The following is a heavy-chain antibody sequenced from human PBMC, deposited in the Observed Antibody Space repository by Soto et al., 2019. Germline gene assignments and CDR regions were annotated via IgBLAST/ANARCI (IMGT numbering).Heavy chain of an antibody. V-gene: IGHV4-30-4*01. J-gene: IGHJ5*02. CDR3: AREVITIFGVVTTNWFDP. D-gene: IGHD3-3*01. Sequence: PSETLSLTCTVSGGSISSGDYYWSWIRQPPGKGLEWIGYIYYSGSTYYNPSLKSRVTISVDTSKNQFSLKLSSVTAADTAVYYCAREVITIFGVVTTNWFDPWGQGTLVTVSS. CDR2: IYYSGST. CDR1: GGSISSGDYY.